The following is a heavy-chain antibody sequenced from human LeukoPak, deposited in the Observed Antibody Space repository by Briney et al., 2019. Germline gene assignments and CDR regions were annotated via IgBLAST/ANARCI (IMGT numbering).Heavy chain of an antibody. J-gene: IGHJ4*02. CDR2: IWYDGSNK. CDR1: GFTFSSYG. Sequence: SGGSLRLFCAASGFTFSSYGMHWVRQAPGKGLEWVAVIWYDGSNKYYADSVKGRFTISRDNSKNTLYLQMNSLRAEDTAVYYCARGGGDGYNHGAYWGQGTLVTVSS. V-gene: IGHV3-33*01. D-gene: IGHD5-24*01. CDR3: ARGGGDGYNHGAY.